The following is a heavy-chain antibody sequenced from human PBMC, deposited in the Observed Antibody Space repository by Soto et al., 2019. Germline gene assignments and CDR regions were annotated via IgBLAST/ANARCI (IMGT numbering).Heavy chain of an antibody. J-gene: IGHJ4*02. Sequence: PSDTLSLTCTVSGGSISIGNYYWSWILHPPGKGLEWIGFISYSGSTYYSTSLKSRVTISVDTSKSQFSLNLSFVTAADTSVYYCATMGTPATGLYFFDYWGQGSLVTVSS. CDR1: GGSISIGNYY. CDR3: ATMGTPATGLYFFDY. CDR2: ISYSGST. D-gene: IGHD2-15*01. V-gene: IGHV4-30-4*01.